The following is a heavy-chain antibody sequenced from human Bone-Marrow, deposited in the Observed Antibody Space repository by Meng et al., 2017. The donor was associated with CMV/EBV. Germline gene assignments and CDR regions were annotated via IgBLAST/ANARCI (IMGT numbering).Heavy chain of an antibody. CDR1: GYTFTSYD. Sequence: ASVKVSCKPSGYTFTSYDINWVRQATGQGLEWMGWMNPNIGNTGYAQKFQGRVTMTRNNSISTAYMELSRLRSDDTAVYYCARESLAARPQYYFDYWGQGTLVTVSS. CDR3: ARESLAARPQYYFDY. V-gene: IGHV1-8*01. CDR2: MNPNIGNT. J-gene: IGHJ4*02. D-gene: IGHD6-6*01.